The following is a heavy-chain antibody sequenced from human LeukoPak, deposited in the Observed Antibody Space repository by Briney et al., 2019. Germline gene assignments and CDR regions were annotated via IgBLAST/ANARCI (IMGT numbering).Heavy chain of an antibody. Sequence: PGGSLRLSCTASGFTFSSYGMTCVRQAPGKGLEWVSAISGSGGSTYYADSVKGRFTISRDNSKNTLYLQMNSLRAEDTAVYYCAKDYYGVVDYWGQGTLVTVSS. V-gene: IGHV3-23*01. CDR2: ISGSGGST. CDR3: AKDYYGVVDY. J-gene: IGHJ4*02. CDR1: GFTFSSYG. D-gene: IGHD4-17*01.